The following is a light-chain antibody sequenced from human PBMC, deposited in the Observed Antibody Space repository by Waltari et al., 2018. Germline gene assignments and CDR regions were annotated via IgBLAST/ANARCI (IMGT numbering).Light chain of an antibody. J-gene: IGKJ2*03. V-gene: IGKV1-39*01. CDR2: STS. Sequence: DIQMTQSPSSLSASVGDRVTITCRAAQRISSYLNWYQVKPGKAPKLLIYSTSTLQNGVPSRFSGSGAGTQFTFTISGLQPEDFATYYCQQSYRDVGFRFGQGTKL. CDR1: QRISSY. CDR3: QQSYRDVGFR.